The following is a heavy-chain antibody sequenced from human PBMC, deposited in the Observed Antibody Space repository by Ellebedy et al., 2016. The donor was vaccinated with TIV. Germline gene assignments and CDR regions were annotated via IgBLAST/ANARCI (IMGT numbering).Heavy chain of an antibody. V-gene: IGHV1-46*01. CDR3: ARDPVGYYYGMDV. CDR2: INPSGGST. Sequence: AASVKVSCKASGYTFTGYYMHWVRQAPGQGLEWMGIINPSGGSTSYAQKFQGRVTMTRETSTSTVYMELSSLRSEDTAVYYCARDPVGYYYGMDVWGQGTTVTVSS. CDR1: GYTFTGYY. J-gene: IGHJ6*02.